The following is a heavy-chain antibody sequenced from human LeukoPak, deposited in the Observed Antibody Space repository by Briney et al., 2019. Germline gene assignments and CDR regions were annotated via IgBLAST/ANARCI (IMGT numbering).Heavy chain of an antibody. D-gene: IGHD2-21*02. CDR1: GFTFGDFA. CDR3: TRGSRVYCGGDCYLSDY. V-gene: IGHV3-49*04. Sequence: GGSLRLSCTASGFTFGDFAMSWVRQAPGKGLEWVGFIRSKAYGGTTEYAASVKGRFTISRDDSKSIAYLQMNSLKTEDTAVYYCTRGSRVYCGGDCYLSDYWGQGTLVTVSS. CDR2: IRSKAYGGTT. J-gene: IGHJ4*02.